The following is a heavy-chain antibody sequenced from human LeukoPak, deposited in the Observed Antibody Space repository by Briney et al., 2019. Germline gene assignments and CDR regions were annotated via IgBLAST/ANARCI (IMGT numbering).Heavy chain of an antibody. CDR1: GFTFDTSW. CDR3: ARPREGGLVDH. V-gene: IGHV3-7*01. Sequence: GGSLRLSCAASGFTFDTSWMSWVRQAPGRGLEWVANIKQDGSEKYYVDSVRGRFTISRDNAKNSLYLQMNSLRAEDTAVYYCARPREGGLVDHWGQGTLVTVSS. J-gene: IGHJ4*02. CDR2: IKQDGSEK. D-gene: IGHD1-26*01.